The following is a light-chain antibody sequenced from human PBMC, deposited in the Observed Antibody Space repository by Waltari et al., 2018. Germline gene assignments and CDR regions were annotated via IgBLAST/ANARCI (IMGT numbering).Light chain of an antibody. CDR1: QSVSSY. J-gene: IGKJ4*01. Sequence: EIVLTQSPATLSLSPGERATLSCRASQSVSSYLAWFQQRPGLPPRLVIYDAYTRATGSPARFVGSGSATDVPLTISRLEPADFAVYYCPERYNWPGGSFGGGTKVEIK. CDR2: DAY. CDR3: PERYNWPGGS. V-gene: IGKV3-11*01.